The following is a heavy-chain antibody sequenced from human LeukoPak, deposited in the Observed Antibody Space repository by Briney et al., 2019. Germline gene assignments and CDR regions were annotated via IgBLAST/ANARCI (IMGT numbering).Heavy chain of an antibody. CDR3: ARDPPRGRVVDDFDI. CDR2: INSAGTTI. CDR1: GFTFSTYE. J-gene: IGHJ3*02. D-gene: IGHD3-10*01. Sequence: GGFLRLSCAASGFTFSTYEMNWVRQAPGKGLEWVSYINSAGTTIYYADSVKGRFTVSRDNAKNSLHLQMNSLGAEDTAVYYCARDPPRGRVVDDFDIWGQGTMVTVSS. V-gene: IGHV3-48*03.